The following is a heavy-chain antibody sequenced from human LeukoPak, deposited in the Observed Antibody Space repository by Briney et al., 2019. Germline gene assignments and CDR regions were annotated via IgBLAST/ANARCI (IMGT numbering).Heavy chain of an antibody. CDR3: AKRGYGSGTDGSYFDY. J-gene: IGHJ4*02. V-gene: IGHV3-74*01. D-gene: IGHD3-10*01. Sequence: GGSLRLSCAASGFTFSSYWMHWVRQAPGKGLVWVSRINSDGSSTSYADSVKGRFTISRDNAKNTLYLQMNSLRAEDTAVYYCAKRGYGSGTDGSYFDYWGQGTLVTVSS. CDR1: GFTFSSYW. CDR2: INSDGSST.